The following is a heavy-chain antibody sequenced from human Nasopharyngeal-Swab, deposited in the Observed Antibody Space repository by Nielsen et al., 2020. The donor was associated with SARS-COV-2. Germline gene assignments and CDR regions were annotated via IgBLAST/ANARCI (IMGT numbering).Heavy chain of an antibody. CDR1: GYSFTSYW. D-gene: IGHD2-21*02. J-gene: IGHJ6*02. V-gene: IGHV5-51*01. CDR2: IYPGDSDT. Sequence: KVSCKGSGYSFTSYWIGWVRQMPGKGLEWMGIIYPGDSDTRYSPSFQGQVTISADKSISTAYLQWSSLKASDTAMYYCARRPTNGDCGAYGMDVWGQGTTVTVSS. CDR3: ARRPTNGDCGAYGMDV.